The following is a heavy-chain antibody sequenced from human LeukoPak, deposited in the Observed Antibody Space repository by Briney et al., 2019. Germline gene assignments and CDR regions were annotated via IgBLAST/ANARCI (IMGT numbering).Heavy chain of an antibody. CDR1: GYSFTSYW. J-gene: IGHJ5*01. CDR3: ARGAQAVAQFDS. V-gene: IGHV5-51*01. Sequence: GESLKISCKGSGYSFTSYWIGWVRQMPGKGLKWMGIIFPGDSDTRYSPSFQGQVTLSADKSISTAYLQWRSLKASDTAMYCCARGAQAVAQFDSWGQGTLVTVSS. D-gene: IGHD6-19*01. CDR2: IFPGDSDT.